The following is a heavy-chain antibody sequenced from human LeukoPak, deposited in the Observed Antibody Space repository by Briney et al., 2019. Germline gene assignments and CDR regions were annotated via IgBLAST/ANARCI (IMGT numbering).Heavy chain of an antibody. D-gene: IGHD2-2*01. CDR2: IYYSGST. V-gene: IGHV4-39*01. CDR1: GGSISSSSYY. J-gene: IGHJ2*01. Sequence: PSETLSLTCTVSGGSISSSSYYWGWIRQPPGKGLEWIGSIYYSGSTYYNPSLKSRVTISVDTSKNQFSLKLSSVTAADTAVYYCARVVVPAATYWYFDLWGRGTLVTVSS. CDR3: ARVVVPAATYWYFDL.